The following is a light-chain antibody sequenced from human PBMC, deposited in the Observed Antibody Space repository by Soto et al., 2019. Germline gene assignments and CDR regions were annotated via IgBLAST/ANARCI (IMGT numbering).Light chain of an antibody. V-gene: IGLV2-14*03. J-gene: IGLJ1*01. CDR2: DVS. CDR1: SGDVGGYNY. Sequence: QAVLTQPASVSGSPGQSITISCTGTSGDVGGYNYVSWYQQHPGKAPKLMIYDVSNRPSGVSNRFSGSKSGSTASLTISGLQAEDEADYYCNSYTSSSTYVFGTGTKVTVL. CDR3: NSYTSSSTYV.